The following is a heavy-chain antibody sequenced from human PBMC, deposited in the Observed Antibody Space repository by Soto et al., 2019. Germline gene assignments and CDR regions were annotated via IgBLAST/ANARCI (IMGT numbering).Heavy chain of an antibody. CDR2: ISGGGDTT. CDR3: AKGRGGSGSLTPRVDF. V-gene: IGHV3-23*01. D-gene: IGHD3-10*01. CDR1: GFTFNNYA. J-gene: IGHJ4*02. Sequence: EVQLLESGGGLVQPGGSLRLSCAASGFTFNNYAMTRVRQAPGKGLEWVSAISGGGDTTSYADSVKGRFTVSRDGSKNTVYLQMSSLRPEDTALYYCAKGRGGSGSLTPRVDFWGQGTLVTVSS.